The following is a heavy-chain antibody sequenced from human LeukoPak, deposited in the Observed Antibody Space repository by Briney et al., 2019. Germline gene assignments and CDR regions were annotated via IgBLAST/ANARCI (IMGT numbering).Heavy chain of an antibody. Sequence: GESLKISCKGSGYSFTSYWIGWVRQMPGKGLEWMGIIYPGDSDTRYSPSFQGQVTISADKSISTAYLQWSSLKASDTAMYYYARYYYDSSGYYRSNGGMDVWGQGTTVTVSS. V-gene: IGHV5-51*01. CDR2: IYPGDSDT. CDR3: ARYYYDSSGYYRSNGGMDV. D-gene: IGHD3-22*01. J-gene: IGHJ6*02. CDR1: GYSFTSYW.